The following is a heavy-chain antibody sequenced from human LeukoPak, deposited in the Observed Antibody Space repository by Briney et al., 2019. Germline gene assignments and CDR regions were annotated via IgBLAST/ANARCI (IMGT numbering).Heavy chain of an antibody. D-gene: IGHD3/OR15-3a*01. CDR3: ERVVNMMFGVAIAYYFDL. CDR2: MYHSGTT. J-gene: IGHJ4*02. CDR1: GYSINTGFY. Sequence: PSETLSLTCAVSGYSINTGFYWGWIRQSPGKGLEWIGNMYHSGTTYYNPSLKSRVTISMDTSKNQVSLTLSSVTAADAAVYYCERVVNMMFGVAIAYYFDLWGQGALVTV. V-gene: IGHV4-38-2*01.